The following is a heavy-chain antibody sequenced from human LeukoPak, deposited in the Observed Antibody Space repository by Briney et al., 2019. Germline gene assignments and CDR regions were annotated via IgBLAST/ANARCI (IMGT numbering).Heavy chain of an antibody. D-gene: IGHD2-2*03. J-gene: IGHJ5*02. Sequence: ASVKVSCKASGYTFTGYYMHWVRQAPGQGLEWIRWLNPNSGGTNYAQKFQGRVTMTRDTSISTAYMELSRLRSDDTAVYYCARASSGYCSSTSCHPGWFDPWGQGTLVTVSS. V-gene: IGHV1-2*02. CDR3: ARASSGYCSSTSCHPGWFDP. CDR1: GYTFTGYY. CDR2: LNPNSGGT.